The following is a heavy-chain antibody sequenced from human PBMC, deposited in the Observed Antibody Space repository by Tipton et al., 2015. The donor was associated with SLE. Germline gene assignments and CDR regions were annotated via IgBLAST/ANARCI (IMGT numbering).Heavy chain of an antibody. Sequence: TLSLTCAVYGGSFSGYYWSWIRQPPGKGLEWIGEINHSGSTNYNPSLKSRVTISVDTSKNQFSLKLSSVTAADTAVYYCARTGYSSSWLYFQHWGQGTLATVSS. CDR3: ARTGYSSSWLYFQH. V-gene: IGHV4-34*01. J-gene: IGHJ1*01. CDR2: INHSGST. D-gene: IGHD6-13*01. CDR1: GGSFSGYY.